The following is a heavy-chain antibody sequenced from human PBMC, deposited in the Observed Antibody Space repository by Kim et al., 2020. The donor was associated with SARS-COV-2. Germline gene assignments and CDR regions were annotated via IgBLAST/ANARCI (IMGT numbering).Heavy chain of an antibody. CDR1: GFTFTDYA. D-gene: IGHD4-17*01. CDR2: ISGGGGSV. CDR3: AKECRMTTLTTIGDYFDD. V-gene: IGHV3-23*01. J-gene: IGHJ4*02. Sequence: GGSLRLSCAASGFTFTDYAMNWVRQAPGKGLEWVSVISGGGGSVYYADSVKGRFTISRDNSKNTLYLQMNSLRAEDTALYYCAKECRMTTLTTIGDYFDDWGQGTLVTVSS.